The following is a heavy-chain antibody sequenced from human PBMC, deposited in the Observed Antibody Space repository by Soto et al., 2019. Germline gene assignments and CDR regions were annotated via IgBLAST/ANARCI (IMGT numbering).Heavy chain of an antibody. CDR3: AKYCVSTGCYARYFDS. D-gene: IGHD2-2*01. Sequence: EVQLLESGGGLVKPGGSLRLSCRASGFSFDSHEMSWVRQAPGKGLEWVSTISYRGGSTYYADSVKGRFTVSRDNSKNTVYLQMSSLRADDTARYYCAKYCVSTGCYARYFDSWGQGTLVTVSP. J-gene: IGHJ4*02. V-gene: IGHV3-23*01. CDR2: ISYRGGST. CDR1: GFSFDSHE.